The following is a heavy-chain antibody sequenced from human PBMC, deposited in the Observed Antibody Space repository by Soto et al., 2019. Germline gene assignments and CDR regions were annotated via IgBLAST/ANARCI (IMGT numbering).Heavy chain of an antibody. Sequence: SETLSLTCTVSGGSISSSSYYWGWIRQPPGKGLEWIGSIYYSGSTYYNPSLKSRVTISVDTSKNQFSLKLSSVTAADTAVYYCASLVVVDATYYYYGMDVWGQGTTVTVSS. D-gene: IGHD2-15*01. V-gene: IGHV4-39*01. CDR3: ASLVVVDATYYYYGMDV. CDR2: IYYSGST. CDR1: GGSISSSSYY. J-gene: IGHJ6*02.